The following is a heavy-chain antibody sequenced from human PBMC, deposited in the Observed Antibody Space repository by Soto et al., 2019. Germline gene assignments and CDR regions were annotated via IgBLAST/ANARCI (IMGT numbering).Heavy chain of an antibody. Sequence: PSETLSLTCSVSGGSIKSSTYYWGWIRHPPGKGLEWIGSIYYSGSTHNTPSLKSRVTMSVDTYTNQFSLKLNSVTAADTAVYYCTRHEGGAAADRPLDYWGQGTLVTVS. CDR2: IYYSGST. V-gene: IGHV4-39*01. CDR1: GGSIKSSTYY. J-gene: IGHJ4*02. CDR3: TRHEGGAAADRPLDY. D-gene: IGHD6-13*01.